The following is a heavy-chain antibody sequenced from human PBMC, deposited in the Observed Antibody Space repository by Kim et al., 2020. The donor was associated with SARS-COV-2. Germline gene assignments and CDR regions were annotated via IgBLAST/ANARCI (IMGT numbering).Heavy chain of an antibody. CDR1: GFTFDDYA. CDR3: AKDMRSSWSGYIPPYYYG. J-gene: IGHJ6*01. Sequence: GGSLRRSCAASGFTFDDYAMHWVRQAPGKGLEWVSGISWNSGSIGYADSVKGRFTISRDNAKNSLYLQMNSLRAEDTALYYCAKDMRSSWSGYIPPYYYG. V-gene: IGHV3-9*01. D-gene: IGHD3-3*01. CDR2: ISWNSGSI.